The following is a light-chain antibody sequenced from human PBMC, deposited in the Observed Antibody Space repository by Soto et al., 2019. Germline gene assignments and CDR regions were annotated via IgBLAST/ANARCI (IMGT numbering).Light chain of an antibody. J-gene: IGLJ1*01. CDR3: CSYAGSYTLTV. V-gene: IGLV2-11*01. CDR2: DVS. Sequence: QSVLTQPRSVSGSPGQSVTISCTGTSSDVGGYNYASWYQQHPGKAPKLMIYDVSKRPSGVPDRFSGSKSGNTASLTISGLQAEDEADYYCCSYAGSYTLTVFGTGTKVTVL. CDR1: SSDVGGYNY.